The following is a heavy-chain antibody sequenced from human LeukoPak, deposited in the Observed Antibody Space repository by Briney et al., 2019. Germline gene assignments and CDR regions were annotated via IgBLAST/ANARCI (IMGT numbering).Heavy chain of an antibody. J-gene: IGHJ5*02. D-gene: IGHD5-24*01. CDR1: GYTLTELS. CDR3: ARDNSVRDEAWWFNP. Sequence: ASVKVSCKVSGYTLTELSMHWVRQAPGKGLEWMGGFDPEDGETIYAQKFQGRLTLTRDMSTSTDYLELSSLRSEDTAVYYCARDNSVRDEAWWFNPWGQGTLVTVSS. V-gene: IGHV1-24*01. CDR2: FDPEDGET.